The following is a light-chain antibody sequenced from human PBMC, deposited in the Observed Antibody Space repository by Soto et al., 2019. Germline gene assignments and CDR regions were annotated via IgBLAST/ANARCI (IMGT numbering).Light chain of an antibody. Sequence: IQMTESPCTLCAAVGDTVTIACRASQRISGWLAWHQQKPGKAPKLLIYDVSALKRGVPPRFSGSGSGTEFTLTISSLQPEDFATYYCQQYDSFSVTFGQGTKVDIK. CDR1: QRISGW. J-gene: IGKJ1*01. V-gene: IGKV1-5*01. CDR2: DVS. CDR3: QQYDSFSVT.